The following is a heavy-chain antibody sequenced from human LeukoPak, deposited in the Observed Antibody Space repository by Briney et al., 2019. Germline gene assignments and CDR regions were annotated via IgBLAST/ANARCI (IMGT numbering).Heavy chain of an antibody. D-gene: IGHD3-10*01. Sequence: PSETLSLTCTVSGGSISPYYWSWIRQPPGKGLEWIGYIHYSGSTKYKSSLKSRVTISVDTSKNQFSLKLNSVTAADTAVYYCARGKEVITMLRGLKPGYYFDYWGQGTLVTVSS. J-gene: IGHJ4*02. CDR1: GGSISPYY. V-gene: IGHV4-59*01. CDR3: ARGKEVITMLRGLKPGYYFDY. CDR2: IHYSGST.